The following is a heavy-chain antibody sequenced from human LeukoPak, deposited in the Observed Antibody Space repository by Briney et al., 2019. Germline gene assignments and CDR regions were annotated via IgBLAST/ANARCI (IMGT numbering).Heavy chain of an antibody. V-gene: IGHV3-21*01. J-gene: IGHJ3*02. CDR3: ARDRPIGDDAFDI. CDR2: ISSGSDYI. CDR1: GFTFSSYS. Sequence: GGSLRLSCSASGFTFSSYSMNWVRQAPGKGLEWVSTISSGSDYIYYADSVKGRFTISRDNAKNSLYLQMHSLRAEDTAVYYCARDRPIGDDAFDIWGQGTMVTVSS. D-gene: IGHD1-26*01.